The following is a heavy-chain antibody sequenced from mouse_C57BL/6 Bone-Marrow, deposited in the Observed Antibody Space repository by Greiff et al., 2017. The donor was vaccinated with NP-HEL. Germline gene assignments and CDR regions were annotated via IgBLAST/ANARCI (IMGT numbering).Heavy chain of an antibody. J-gene: IGHJ2*01. CDR1: GFNIKDDY. CDR2: IDPENGDT. D-gene: IGHD2-3*01. V-gene: IGHV14-4*01. Sequence: VQLQQSGAELVRPGASVKLSCTASGFNIKDDYMHWVKQRPEQGLEWIGWIDPENGDTEYASKFQGKATIPADTSSNPAYLQLSSLTSEDTAVYYCTADDGYYTYWGHGTTLTVSS. CDR3: TADDGYYTY.